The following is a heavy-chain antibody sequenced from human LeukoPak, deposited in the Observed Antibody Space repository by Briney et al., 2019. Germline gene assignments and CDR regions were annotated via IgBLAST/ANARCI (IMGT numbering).Heavy chain of an antibody. V-gene: IGHV1-18*01. CDR1: GYTFTRYG. D-gene: IGHD1-20*01. CDR3: ARALMGNWKAYFDY. J-gene: IGHJ4*02. Sequence: ASVKVSCKASGYTFTRYGLSWVRQAPGQGLEWMGWISGYSGKTNYAQKLQGRVTMTTDTSTSTAYMELRSLRSDDTAVYYCARALMGNWKAYFDYWGQGTLVTVSS. CDR2: ISGYSGKT.